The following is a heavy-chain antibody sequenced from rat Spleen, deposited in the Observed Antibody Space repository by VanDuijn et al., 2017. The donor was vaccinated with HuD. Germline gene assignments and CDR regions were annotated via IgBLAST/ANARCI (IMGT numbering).Heavy chain of an antibody. D-gene: IGHD1-9*01. V-gene: IGHV5-29*01. Sequence: EVQLVESGGGLVQPGRSMKLSCAASGFTFSNYYMAWVRQAPTKGLEWVATFSYDGYSTYYRDSVKGRLTISRDNAKSTLSLQMDSLRSEDTATYYCARRHYGYTDYFDYWGQGVMVTVSS. CDR3: ARRHYGYTDYFDY. J-gene: IGHJ2*01. CDR1: GFTFSNYY. CDR2: FSYDGYST.